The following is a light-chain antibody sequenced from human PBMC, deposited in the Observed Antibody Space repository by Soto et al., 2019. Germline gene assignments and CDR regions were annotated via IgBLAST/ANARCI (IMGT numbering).Light chain of an antibody. Sequence: EIVLTQSPATLSLSPGERATLSCRASQSVSSYLAWYQQKPGQAPRLLIYDASNRATGIPARFSGSGPGTDFTLTISRLEPEDLAVYYCQQYDYSVWTFGQGTKVDIK. CDR3: QQYDYSVWT. J-gene: IGKJ1*01. CDR2: DAS. V-gene: IGKV3-11*01. CDR1: QSVSSY.